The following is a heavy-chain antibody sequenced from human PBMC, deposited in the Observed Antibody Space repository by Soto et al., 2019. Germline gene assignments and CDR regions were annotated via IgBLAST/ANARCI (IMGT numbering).Heavy chain of an antibody. D-gene: IGHD3-10*01. CDR3: ARALKGFIAPTLNFYY. J-gene: IGHJ4*02. CDR2: INPNSGGT. Sequence: GASVKVSCKASGYTFTGYYMHWVRQAPGQGLEWMGWINPNSGGTNYAQKFQGWVTMTRDTSISTAYMELSRLRSDDTAVYYCARALKGFIAPTLNFYYRGQGTLVTVSS. V-gene: IGHV1-2*04. CDR1: GYTFTGYY.